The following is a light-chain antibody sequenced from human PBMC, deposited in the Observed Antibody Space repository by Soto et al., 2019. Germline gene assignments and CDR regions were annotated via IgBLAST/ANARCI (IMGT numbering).Light chain of an antibody. J-gene: IGKJ1*01. CDR1: QSVGSY. CDR2: DAS. CDR3: QQRSNWPVT. V-gene: IGKV3-11*01. Sequence: EIVLTQSPATLSLSPGERATLSCRASQSVGSYLAWYQQKPGQTPRLLIYDASNRATDIPAKFSGSVSGTDFTLSISGLGPEDFAGYYCQQRSNWPVTFGQGTRVEIK.